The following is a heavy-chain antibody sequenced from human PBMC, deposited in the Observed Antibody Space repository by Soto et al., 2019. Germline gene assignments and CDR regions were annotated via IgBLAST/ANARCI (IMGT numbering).Heavy chain of an antibody. J-gene: IGHJ6*02. D-gene: IGHD3-3*01. CDR3: ARADDYDFWSGFLFYGMDV. Sequence: EVQLLESGGGLVQPGGSLRLSCAASRFTFSNYAMSWVRQAPGKGLEWVSGISSTGGSTYYADSVKGRFTISRDNSKNTLDLQMSSLRDEDTAIYYCARADDYDFWSGFLFYGMDVWGQGTTVTVSS. CDR1: RFTFSNYA. CDR2: ISSTGGST. V-gene: IGHV3-23*01.